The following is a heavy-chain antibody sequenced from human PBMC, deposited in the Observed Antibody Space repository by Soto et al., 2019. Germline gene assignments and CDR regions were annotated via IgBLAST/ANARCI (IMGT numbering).Heavy chain of an antibody. D-gene: IGHD2-2*02. CDR3: ARDVVPAAIRGYGMDV. V-gene: IGHV1-69*13. J-gene: IGHJ6*02. CDR1: GGTFSSYA. CDR2: IIPIFGTA. Sequence: SVNGSCKASGGTFSSYAISWVRQAPGQGLEWMGGIIPIFGTANYAQKFQGRVTITADESTSTAYMELSSLRSEDTAVYYCARDVVPAAIRGYGMDVWGQGTTVTVSS.